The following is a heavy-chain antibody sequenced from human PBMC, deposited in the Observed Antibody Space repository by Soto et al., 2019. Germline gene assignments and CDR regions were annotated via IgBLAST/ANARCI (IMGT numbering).Heavy chain of an antibody. Sequence: PGESRRVSCAAAGVSFTSYWIDWVRQVQGKGLEWVANINPDGSQTYYVESVRGRFTVARDNAKNSLYLQINSLRAEDAAVYYCARDLKNNQLLVNWFDSWGQGTLVTVSS. V-gene: IGHV3-7*03. J-gene: IGHJ5*01. CDR3: ARDLKNNQLLVNWFDS. CDR2: INPDGSQT. D-gene: IGHD3-22*01. CDR1: GVSFTSYW.